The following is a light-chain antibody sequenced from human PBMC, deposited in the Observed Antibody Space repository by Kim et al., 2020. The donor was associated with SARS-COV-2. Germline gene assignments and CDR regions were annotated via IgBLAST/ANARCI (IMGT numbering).Light chain of an antibody. J-gene: IGLJ2*01. CDR3: QAWDSSTMV. V-gene: IGLV3-1*01. CDR1: TLGDKY. Sequence: SYELTQPPSVSVSPGQTASITCSGDTLGDKYACWYQQKPGQSPVLVIYQDSKRPSGIPERFSGSNSGNTATLTISGTQAMDEADYYCQAWDSSTMVFGVGTQLTVL. CDR2: QDS.